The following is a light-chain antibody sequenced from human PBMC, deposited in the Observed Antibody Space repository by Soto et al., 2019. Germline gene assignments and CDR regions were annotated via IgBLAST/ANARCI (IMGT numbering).Light chain of an antibody. V-gene: IGLV2-14*01. J-gene: IGLJ2*01. CDR1: SSDVGGYNY. CDR3: SSYTSRTTVV. Sequence: QSVLTQPASVSGSPGQSITISCTGTSSDVGGYNYVSWYQQHPGKAPKLMIYDVRNRPSGVSNRFSGSKSGNTASLTISGLQAEDEADYYCSSYTSRTTVVFGGGTKVTVL. CDR2: DVR.